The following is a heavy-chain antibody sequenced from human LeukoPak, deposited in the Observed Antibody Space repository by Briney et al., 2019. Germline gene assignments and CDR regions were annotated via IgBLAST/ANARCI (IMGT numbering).Heavy chain of an antibody. V-gene: IGHV4-34*01. Sequence: SETLSLTCAVYGGSFSGYYWSWIRQPPGKGLEWIGEINHSRSTNYNPSLKSRVTISVDTSKNQFSLKLSSVTAADTAVYYCARELWFGESPSWGQGTLVTVSS. CDR3: ARELWFGESPS. CDR2: INHSRST. J-gene: IGHJ4*02. D-gene: IGHD3-10*01. CDR1: GGSFSGYY.